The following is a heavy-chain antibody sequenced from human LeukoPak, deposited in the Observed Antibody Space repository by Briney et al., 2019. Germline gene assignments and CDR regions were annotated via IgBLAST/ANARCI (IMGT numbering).Heavy chain of an antibody. CDR2: IYPGDSDT. Sequence: LKISCKGSGYSFXXYWIGWMRQLPGKGLEWMGIIYPGDSDTRYSPSFQGQVTISADKSINTASLQWSSLKASDTAMYYCARRMYGGNKPYFDYWGQGTLVTVSA. V-gene: IGHV5-51*01. D-gene: IGHD4-23*01. J-gene: IGHJ4*02. CDR1: GYSFXXYW. CDR3: ARRMYGGNKPYFDY.